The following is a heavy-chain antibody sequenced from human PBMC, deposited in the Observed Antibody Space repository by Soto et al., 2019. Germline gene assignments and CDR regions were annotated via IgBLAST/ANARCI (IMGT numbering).Heavy chain of an antibody. CDR2: IIPIFGTA. CDR3: ARAQTAQYCSSTSCHPGGWFDP. J-gene: IGHJ5*02. Sequence: SVKVSCKASGGTFSSYAISWVRQAPGQGLEWMGGIIPIFGTANYAQKFQGRVTITADKSTSTAYMELSSLRPEDTAVYYCARAQTAQYCSSTSCHPGGWFDPWGQGTLVTVSS. V-gene: IGHV1-69*06. CDR1: GGTFSSYA. D-gene: IGHD2-2*01.